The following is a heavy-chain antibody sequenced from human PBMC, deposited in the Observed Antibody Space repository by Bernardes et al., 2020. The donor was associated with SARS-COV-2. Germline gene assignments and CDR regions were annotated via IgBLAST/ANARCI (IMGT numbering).Heavy chain of an antibody. D-gene: IGHD5-18*01. CDR2: IYYSGST. V-gene: IGHV4-59*01. CDR3: AREGRRGYSYGLFDY. CDR1: GGSISNYY. Sequence: SETLSLTCAVSGGSISNYYWSWIRQPPGKGLAWIGYIYYSGSTNYNPSLKSRVIISVDTAKNQFSLNLSSVTAADTAVYYCAREGRRGYSYGLFDYWGQGTLVTVSS. J-gene: IGHJ4*02.